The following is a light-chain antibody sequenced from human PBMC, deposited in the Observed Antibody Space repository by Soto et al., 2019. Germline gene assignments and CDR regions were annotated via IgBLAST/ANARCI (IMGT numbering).Light chain of an antibody. CDR1: QTIDTY. CDR2: KAS. J-gene: IGKJ4*01. Sequence: DVPMTQSPSTLSASVGDRVTITCRASQTIDTYLAWYQQKPGKAPKLLIYKASTLESGVPSRFSGSGSGTEFTLTISSLQPDDFATYYCQQYNTLFGGGTKVEIK. V-gene: IGKV1-5*03. CDR3: QQYNTL.